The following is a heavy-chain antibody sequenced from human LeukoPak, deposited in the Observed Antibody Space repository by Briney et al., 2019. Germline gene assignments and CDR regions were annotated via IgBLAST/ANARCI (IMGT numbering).Heavy chain of an antibody. CDR2: ISSSSSYI. D-gene: IGHD4-17*01. V-gene: IGHV3-21*01. J-gene: IGHJ5*02. Sequence: GGSLRLSCAASGFTFSSYSMNWVRQAPGKGLEWVSSISSSSSYIYYADSVKGRFTISRDNAKNSLYLQMNSLRVEDTAVYYCARKSDYGNWFDPWGQGTLVTVSS. CDR1: GFTFSSYS. CDR3: ARKSDYGNWFDP.